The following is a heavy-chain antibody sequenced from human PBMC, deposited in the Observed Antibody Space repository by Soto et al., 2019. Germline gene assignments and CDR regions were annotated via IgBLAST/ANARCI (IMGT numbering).Heavy chain of an antibody. CDR2: ISSSSSTI. Sequence: EEQLVESGGGLVQPGGSLRLSCAASGFTFSSYSMNWVRQAPGKGLEWVSYISSSSSTIYYADSVKGRFTISRDNAKNSLYLQMNSLRAEDTAVYYCARASETYYYYGMDVWGQGTTVTVSS. CDR1: GFTFSSYS. J-gene: IGHJ6*02. CDR3: ARASETYYYYGMDV. V-gene: IGHV3-48*01.